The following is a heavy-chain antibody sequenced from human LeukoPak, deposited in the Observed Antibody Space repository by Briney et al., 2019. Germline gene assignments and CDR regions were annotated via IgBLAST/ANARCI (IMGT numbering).Heavy chain of an antibody. Sequence: GGSLRLSCVASGFTLSTYEMNWVRQAPGKGLEWVAVISYDGSNKYYADSVKGRFTISRDNSKNSLYLQMNSLKTEDTAVYYCARSDRDNSGYYFFAYWGQGTLVTVSS. J-gene: IGHJ4*02. CDR1: GFTLSTYE. D-gene: IGHD3-22*01. CDR3: ARSDRDNSGYYFFAY. V-gene: IGHV3-30-3*01. CDR2: ISYDGSNK.